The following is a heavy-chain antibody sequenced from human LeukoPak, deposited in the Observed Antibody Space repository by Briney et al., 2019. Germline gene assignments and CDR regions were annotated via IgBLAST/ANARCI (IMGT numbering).Heavy chain of an antibody. V-gene: IGHV4-59*01. CDR3: ARTGTALDFDY. J-gene: IGHJ4*02. D-gene: IGHD1-1*01. CDR1: GGSISSYY. Sequence: PSETLSLTCTVSGGSISSYYWSWIRQPPGKGLKWIGYIYYSGSTNYNPSLKSRVTISVDTSKNQFSLKLSSVTAADTAVYYCARTGTALDFDYWGQGTLVTVSS. CDR2: IYYSGST.